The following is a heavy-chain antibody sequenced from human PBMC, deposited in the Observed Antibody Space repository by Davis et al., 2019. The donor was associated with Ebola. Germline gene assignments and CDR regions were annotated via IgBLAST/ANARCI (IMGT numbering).Heavy chain of an antibody. CDR3: ARGSFYSHYMDV. CDR2: IYSTGGST. J-gene: IGHJ6*03. CDR1: GDSISSSRYY. Sequence: PGGSLRLSCSVSGDSISSSRYYWGWIRQAPGKGLEWIGSIYSTGGSTYYNPSLKSRVTISVDTSKNQFSLKLSSLTSADTAVYYCARGSFYSHYMDVWGKGTPVTVSS. V-gene: IGHV4-39*07.